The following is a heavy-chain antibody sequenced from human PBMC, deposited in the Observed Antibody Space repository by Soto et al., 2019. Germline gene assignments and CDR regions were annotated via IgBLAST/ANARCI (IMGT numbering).Heavy chain of an antibody. J-gene: IGHJ3*02. CDR3: ARGGGVGVAGSAAFDM. CDR1: GYPVTAYY. D-gene: IGHD3-3*01. V-gene: IGHV1-2*02. CDR2: INPATGAA. Sequence: QLHLVQSGAVVKKPGASVTVSCSASGYPVTAYYMHWVRQAPGRGLEWMGGINPATGAAKYTQTFRGRVPMTRATPTSTVFMELSGLTSEDTAVFYCARGGGVGVAGSAAFDMWGQGTLVTVSS.